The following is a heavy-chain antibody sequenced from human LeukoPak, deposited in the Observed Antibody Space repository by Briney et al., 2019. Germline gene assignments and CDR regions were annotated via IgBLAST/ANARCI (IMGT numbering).Heavy chain of an antibody. CDR1: GGSISSYY. J-gene: IGHJ4*02. CDR2: IYYSGST. Sequence: PSETLSLTCTVSGGSISSYYWSWIRQPPGKGLEWIGYIYYSGSTNYNPSLKSRVTISVDTSKNQLSLKLSSVTAADTAVYYCARRAAAGRGYFDYWGQGTLVTVSS. V-gene: IGHV4-59*01. CDR3: ARRAAAGRGYFDY. D-gene: IGHD6-13*01.